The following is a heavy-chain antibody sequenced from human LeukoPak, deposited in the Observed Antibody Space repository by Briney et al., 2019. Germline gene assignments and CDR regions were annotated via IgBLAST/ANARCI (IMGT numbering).Heavy chain of an antibody. V-gene: IGHV5-51*01. J-gene: IGHJ4*02. CDR3: ARQIASGTYYFDY. CDR2: IYPGDSDV. D-gene: IGHD1-26*01. Sequence: GESLQISFKGSGXSFTSYWIGWVRQTPGKGLEWMGIIYPGDSDVRYSPSFQGQVTISADKSISTAYLQWSSLKASDTAMYYCARQIASGTYYFDYWGQGTLVTVSS. CDR1: GXSFTSYW.